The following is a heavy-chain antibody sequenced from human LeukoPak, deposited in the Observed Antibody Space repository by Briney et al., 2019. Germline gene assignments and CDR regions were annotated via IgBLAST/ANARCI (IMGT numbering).Heavy chain of an antibody. CDR3: AGMPRRGVVAALPFGY. CDR2: IIPIFGTA. V-gene: IGHV1-69*01. D-gene: IGHD2-15*01. J-gene: IGHJ4*02. Sequence: SVKVSCKASGGTFSSYAISWVRQAPGQGLEWMGGIIPIFGTANYAQKFQGRVTITADESTSTAYMELSSLRSEDTAVYYCAGMPRRGVVAALPFGYWGQGTLVTVSS. CDR1: GGTFSSYA.